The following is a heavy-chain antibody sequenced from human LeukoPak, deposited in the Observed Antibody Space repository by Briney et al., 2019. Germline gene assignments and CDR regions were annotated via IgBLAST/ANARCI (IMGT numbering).Heavy chain of an antibody. D-gene: IGHD6-25*01. CDR2: FDPEDGET. Sequence: GASVKVSCKVSGYTLTELSMHWVRQAPGKGLEWMGGFDPEDGETIYAQKFQGRVTMTEDTSTDTAYMELSSLRSDDTAIYYCGLSGNYYYYYMDVWGKGTTVTISS. J-gene: IGHJ6*03. CDR3: GLSGNYYYYYMDV. V-gene: IGHV1-24*01. CDR1: GYTLTELS.